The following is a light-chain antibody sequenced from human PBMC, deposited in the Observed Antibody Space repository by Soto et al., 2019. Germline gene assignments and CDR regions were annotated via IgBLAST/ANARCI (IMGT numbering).Light chain of an antibody. Sequence: ETVMTQSPATLSVSPGERPTLSCRASQSVSTNLAWYQQKPGQAPRLLIYDASTRATGIPDRFSGSGSGTEFTLTISSLQSEDFAVYFCQQYNTWPLTFGPGTKVDIK. CDR3: QQYNTWPLT. V-gene: IGKV3-15*01. CDR1: QSVSTN. CDR2: DAS. J-gene: IGKJ3*01.